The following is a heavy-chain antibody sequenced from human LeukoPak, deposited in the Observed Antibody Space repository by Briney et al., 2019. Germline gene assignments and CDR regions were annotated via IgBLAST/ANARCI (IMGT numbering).Heavy chain of an antibody. J-gene: IGHJ3*02. D-gene: IGHD4-17*01. CDR2: ISSSSSYI. CDR1: GFTFSSYS. V-gene: IGHV3-21*01. CDR3: ARTTVTTRDDAFDI. Sequence: GGXLRLSCAASGFTFSSYSMNWVRQAPGKGLEWVSSISSSSSYIYYADSVKGRFTISRDNAKNSLYLQMNSLRAEDTAVYYCARTTVTTRDDAFDIWGQGTMVTVSS.